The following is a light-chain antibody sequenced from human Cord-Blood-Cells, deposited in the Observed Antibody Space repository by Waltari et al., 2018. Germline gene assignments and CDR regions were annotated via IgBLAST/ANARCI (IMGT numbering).Light chain of an antibody. J-gene: IGLJ1*01. CDR2: DGS. Sequence: QSALTQPASVSGSPGQSITISCTGTSSDVRGYNYVSWYQEHPGKAPKLMIYDGSNRPAGASNRYSGSKSGNTASLTISGLQAEDEADYYCSSYTSSSTLEVFGTWTKVTVL. CDR1: SSDVRGYNY. CDR3: SSYTSSSTLEV. V-gene: IGLV2-14*01.